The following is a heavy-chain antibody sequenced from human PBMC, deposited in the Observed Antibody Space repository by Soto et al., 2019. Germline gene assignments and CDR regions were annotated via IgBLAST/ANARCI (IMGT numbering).Heavy chain of an antibody. J-gene: IGHJ6*02. CDR2: IVVGSGNT. Sequence: SVKVSCKASGFTFTSSAVQWVRQARGQRLEWIGWIVVGSGNTNYAQKFQERVTITRDMSTSTAYMELSSLRSEDTAVYYCAAETGYSSGWSYYYYYGMDVWGQGTTVTVSS. D-gene: IGHD6-19*01. CDR3: AAETGYSSGWSYYYYYGMDV. CDR1: GFTFTSSA. V-gene: IGHV1-58*01.